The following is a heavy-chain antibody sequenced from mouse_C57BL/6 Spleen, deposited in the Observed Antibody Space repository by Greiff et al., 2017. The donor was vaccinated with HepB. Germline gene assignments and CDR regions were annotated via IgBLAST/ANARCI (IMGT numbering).Heavy chain of an antibody. J-gene: IGHJ3*01. D-gene: IGHD2-1*01. CDR2: FYPGSGSI. CDR1: GYTFTEYT. CDR3: ARHKDYKGNYGLAWFAY. V-gene: IGHV1-62-2*01. Sequence: LQESGAELVKPGASVKLSCKASGYTFTEYTIHWVKQRSGQGLEWIGWFYPGSGSIKYNEKFKDKATLTADKSSSTVYMELSRLTSEDSAVYFCARHKDYKGNYGLAWFAYGGQGTLVSVSA.